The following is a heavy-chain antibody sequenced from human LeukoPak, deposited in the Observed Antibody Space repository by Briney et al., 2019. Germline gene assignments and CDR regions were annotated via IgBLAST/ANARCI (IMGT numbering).Heavy chain of an antibody. CDR1: GYSISSGYY. V-gene: IGHV4-38-2*02. Sequence: SETLSLTCTLSGYSISSGYYWGWIRQPPGKGLEWIGSIYHSGSTYYNPSLKSRVTISVDTSKNQFSLKLSSVTAADTAVYYCASYSNYHYYYMDVWGKGTTVTVSS. CDR2: IYHSGST. D-gene: IGHD4-11*01. CDR3: ASYSNYHYYYMDV. J-gene: IGHJ6*03.